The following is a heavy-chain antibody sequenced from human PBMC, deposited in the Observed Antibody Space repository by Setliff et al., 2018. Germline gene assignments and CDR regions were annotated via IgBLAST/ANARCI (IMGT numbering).Heavy chain of an antibody. CDR2: IDQSGST. CDR3: AGSAFGSRWYVRPWFDP. CDR1: GGPISSSNYY. D-gene: IGHD6-13*01. J-gene: IGHJ5*02. V-gene: IGHV4-39*07. Sequence: SLTCTVSGGPISSSNYYWGWIRQPPGKGLGWIGDIDQSGSTNYNPSLKSRLTISVDTSKNQFSLSLSSVTAADTAVYYCAGSAFGSRWYVRPWFDPWGQGTLVTVSS.